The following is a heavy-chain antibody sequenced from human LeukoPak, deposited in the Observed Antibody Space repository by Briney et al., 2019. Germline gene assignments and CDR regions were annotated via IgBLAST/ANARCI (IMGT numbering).Heavy chain of an antibody. CDR1: GGSISSSSYY. D-gene: IGHD3-10*01. J-gene: IGHJ4*02. Sequence: SETLSLTCTVSGGSISSSSYYWGWIRQPPGKGLEWIGSIYYSGSTYYNPSLKSRVTISVDTSKNQFSLKLSSVTAADTAVYYCARGDGSVIYWGQGTLVTVSS. CDR3: ARGDGSVIY. CDR2: IYYSGST. V-gene: IGHV4-39*01.